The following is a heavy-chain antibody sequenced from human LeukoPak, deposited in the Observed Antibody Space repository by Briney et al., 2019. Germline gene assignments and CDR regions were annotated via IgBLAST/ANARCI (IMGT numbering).Heavy chain of an antibody. CDR3: ARVGVTMIVVDWAFDI. V-gene: IGHV3-30*04. J-gene: IGHJ3*02. CDR1: GFTSGSYA. Sequence: GGSLRPSCAASGFTSGSYARHWVRQAPGKGLEWVPVISYDGSNKYYEDSVTGRFTISRDNSKNTLYLQMNSLRAEDTAVYYCARVGVTMIVVDWAFDIWGPGTKVTVSS. D-gene: IGHD3-22*01. CDR2: ISYDGSNK.